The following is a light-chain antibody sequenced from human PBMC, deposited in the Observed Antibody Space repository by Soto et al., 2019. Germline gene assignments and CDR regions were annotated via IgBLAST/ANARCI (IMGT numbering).Light chain of an antibody. Sequence: EIVLTQSPATLSLSPGERATLSCRASQSVSTYLACFQQKPGQAPRLLIYDASTRATGIPARFSGSGSGTDFTLTISMLEPEDFAIYYCQQRHSWVTFGQGTRLE. J-gene: IGKJ5*01. CDR1: QSVSTY. CDR2: DAS. V-gene: IGKV3-11*01. CDR3: QQRHSWVT.